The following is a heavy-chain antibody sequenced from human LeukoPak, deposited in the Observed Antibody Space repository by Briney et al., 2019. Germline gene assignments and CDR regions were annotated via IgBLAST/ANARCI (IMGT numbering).Heavy chain of an antibody. CDR1: GYTFTSYG. CDR2: ISTYNGNT. CDR3: AREYCSTTSCYGPDY. D-gene: IGHD2-2*01. V-gene: IGHV1-18*01. Sequence: ASVKVSCKASGYTFTSYGVSWVRQAPGQGREWMGWISTYNGNTKYAQKLQGRVIMTTDTSTGTPYMELRSLRSDDTAVYYCAREYCSTTSCYGPDYWGQGTLVTVSS. J-gene: IGHJ4*02.